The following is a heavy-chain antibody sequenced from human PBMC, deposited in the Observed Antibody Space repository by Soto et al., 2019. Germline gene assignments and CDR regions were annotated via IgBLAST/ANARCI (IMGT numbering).Heavy chain of an antibody. J-gene: IGHJ6*02. D-gene: IGHD4-4*01. Sequence: QVQLVQSGAEVKKPGSSVTVSCKASGGTFSSYAISWVRQAPGQGLEWMGRIIPFIGTANYAQKFQGRVTITGDGFNRQAYMELTRLRSEDTAVYYCARVVMTTVPASYYYGMDVWGQGTTVTVSS. CDR3: ARVVMTTVPASYYYGMDV. CDR1: GGTFSSYA. CDR2: IIPFIGTA. V-gene: IGHV1-69*18.